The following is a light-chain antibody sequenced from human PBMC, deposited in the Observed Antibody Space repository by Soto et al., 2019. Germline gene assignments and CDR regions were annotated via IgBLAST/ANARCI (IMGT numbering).Light chain of an antibody. CDR1: QSISSY. CDR3: QQYTDYPGT. V-gene: IGKV1-39*01. J-gene: IGKJ1*01. Sequence: DVQVTQTPSSVSASVGDRVTITCRASQSISSYLNWYQQKPGKAPKLLIYAASSLQSGVPSRFSGSGFGTDFTLTISGLQPDDFATYYCQQYTDYPGTFGQGTKVDI. CDR2: AAS.